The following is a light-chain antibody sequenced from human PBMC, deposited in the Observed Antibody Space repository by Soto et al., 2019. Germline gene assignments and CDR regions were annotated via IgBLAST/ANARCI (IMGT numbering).Light chain of an antibody. CDR1: NIGSKS. V-gene: IGLV3-21*04. Sequence: SYELTQPPSVSVAPGKTARITCGGNNIGSKSVHWYQQKPGQAPVLVIYYDSDRPSGIPERFSGSNSGNTATLTISRVEAGVEADYYCQVWDISRDHVGFGGGTKLTVL. J-gene: IGLJ2*01. CDR2: YDS. CDR3: QVWDISRDHVG.